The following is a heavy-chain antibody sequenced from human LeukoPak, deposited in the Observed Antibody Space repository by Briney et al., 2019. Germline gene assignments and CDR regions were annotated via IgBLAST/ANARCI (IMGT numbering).Heavy chain of an antibody. J-gene: IGHJ4*02. D-gene: IGHD4/OR15-4a*01. CDR3: ARASMGGRDYHLDS. CDR1: GFTFSSYW. CDR2: IKTDGSQT. V-gene: IGHV3-7*01. Sequence: GGSLRLSCAASGFTFSSYWRTWVRQAPGKGLEWVANIKTDGSQTYYVDFVKGRFTISRDNAKNLLFLQLGSLRADDTGVYYCARASMGGRDYHLDSWGQGTLVTVSS.